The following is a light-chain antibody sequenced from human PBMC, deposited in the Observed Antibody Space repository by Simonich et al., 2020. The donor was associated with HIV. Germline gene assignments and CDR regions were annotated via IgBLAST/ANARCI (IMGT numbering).Light chain of an antibody. CDR3: QQSNSYPT. V-gene: IGKV1-13*02. Sequence: IQMTPSPSSLSASVGDRVTITVRASQVIKNALIWYQQKPGKAPNVLICDASSLESGVPSRFSGSGSGTDFTLTISSLQPEDFATYYCQQSNSYPTCGHGTKLEIK. J-gene: IGKJ2*01. CDR2: DAS. CDR1: QVIKNA.